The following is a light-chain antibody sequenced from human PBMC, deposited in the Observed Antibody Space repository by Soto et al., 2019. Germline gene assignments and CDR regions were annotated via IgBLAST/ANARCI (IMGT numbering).Light chain of an antibody. CDR3: LQDYTYPWT. CDR1: QSLLHSNGYNF. J-gene: IGKJ1*01. V-gene: IGKV2-28*01. CDR2: LGS. Sequence: DNVMTQSPLSLPVTPGEPASISCRSSQSLLHSNGYNFLDWYLQKPGQSPQLLIYLGSSRSSGVPDRFSGSGSGTDFTLTISSLQPEDFATYYCLQDYTYPWTSGQGTKVDIK.